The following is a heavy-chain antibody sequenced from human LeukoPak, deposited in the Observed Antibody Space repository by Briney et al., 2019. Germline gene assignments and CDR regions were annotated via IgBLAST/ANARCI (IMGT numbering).Heavy chain of an antibody. Sequence: QAGGSLRLSCAASGFPLSSHAMSWVRQAPGKGLEWAAFIRYDGSNKYYADSVKGRFTVSRDNSKNTLYLQMKSLRAEDTAVYYCAKGGGYEAQYYYYYLDVWGKGTTVTISS. J-gene: IGHJ6*03. D-gene: IGHD5-12*01. CDR2: IRYDGSNK. CDR3: AKGGGYEAQYYYYYLDV. V-gene: IGHV3-30*02. CDR1: GFPLSSHA.